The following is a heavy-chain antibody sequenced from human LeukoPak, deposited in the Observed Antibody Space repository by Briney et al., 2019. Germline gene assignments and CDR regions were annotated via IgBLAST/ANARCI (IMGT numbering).Heavy chain of an antibody. CDR3: VPKGNEGY. Sequence: GGSLRLSCAASGFTFSSYSMNWVRQAPGKGLEWVSYISSSSSTIYYADSVKGRFTISRDNSKNTLYLQMSSLRVEDTAVYYCVPKGNEGYWGQGTLVTVSS. CDR2: ISSSSSTI. CDR1: GFTFSSYS. V-gene: IGHV3-48*01. J-gene: IGHJ4*02. D-gene: IGHD1-1*01.